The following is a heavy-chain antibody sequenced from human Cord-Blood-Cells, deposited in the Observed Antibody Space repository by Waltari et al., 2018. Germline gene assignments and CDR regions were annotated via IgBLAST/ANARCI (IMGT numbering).Heavy chain of an antibody. D-gene: IGHD3-3*01. J-gene: IGHJ3*02. CDR1: GGSISSGSYY. CDR3: ARDLQATPYYDFWSGYPDAFDI. V-gene: IGHV4-61*09. CDR2: IYTSGST. Sequence: QVQLQESGPGLVKPSQTLSLTCTVSGGSISSGSYYWSWIRQPAGKGLEWIGYIYTSGSTNYNPSLKSRVTISVDTSKNQFSRKLSSVTAADTAVYYCARDLQATPYYDFWSGYPDAFDIWGQGTMVTVSS.